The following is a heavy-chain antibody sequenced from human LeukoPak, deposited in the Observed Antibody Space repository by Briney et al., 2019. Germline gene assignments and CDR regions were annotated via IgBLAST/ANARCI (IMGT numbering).Heavy chain of an antibody. V-gene: IGHV3-23*01. CDR3: AKARTDIVVVPAAMGIDY. J-gene: IGHJ4*02. CDR2: ISGSGGST. D-gene: IGHD2-2*01. Sequence: PGGSLRLSCAASGFTFSSYAMSWVRQAPGKGLEWVSAISGSGGSTYYADSVKGRFTISRDNSKNTLYLQMNSLRAEDTAVYYCAKARTDIVVVPAAMGIDYWGQGTLVTVSS. CDR1: GFTFSSYA.